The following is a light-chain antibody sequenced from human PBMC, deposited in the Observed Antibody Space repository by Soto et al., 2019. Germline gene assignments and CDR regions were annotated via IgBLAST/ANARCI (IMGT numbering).Light chain of an antibody. J-gene: IGLJ3*02. CDR3: SAYTARSTLV. Sequence: QSALTQPASVSGSAGQSITISCSGTMRDVCAYNLVSWYQQHPGTAPKLIIYEVRNRPSGISSRFSGSRSGNTASLTISGLQPEDEGGYYCSAYTARSTLVFGGGTKVTVL. CDR2: EVR. CDR1: MRDVCAYNL. V-gene: IGLV2-14*01.